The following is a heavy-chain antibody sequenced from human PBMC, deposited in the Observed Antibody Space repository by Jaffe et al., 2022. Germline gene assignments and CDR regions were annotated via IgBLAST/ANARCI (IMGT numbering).Heavy chain of an antibody. V-gene: IGHV1-46*03. J-gene: IGHJ4*02. Sequence: QVQLVQSGAEVKKPGASVKVSCKASGYTFTSYYMHWVRQAPGQGLEWMGIINPSGGSTSYAQKFQGRVTMTRDTSTSTVYMELSSLRSEDTAVYYCARGDDYDFWSGMVINYYFDYWGQGTLVTVSS. D-gene: IGHD3-3*01. CDR3: ARGDDYDFWSGMVINYYFDY. CDR1: GYTFTSYY. CDR2: INPSGGST.